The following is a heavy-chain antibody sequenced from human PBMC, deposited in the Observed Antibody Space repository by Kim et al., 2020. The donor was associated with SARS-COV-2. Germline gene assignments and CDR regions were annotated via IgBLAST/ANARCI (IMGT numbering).Heavy chain of an antibody. V-gene: IGHV3-23*01. J-gene: IGHJ4*02. CDR2: SGSTK. D-gene: IGHD3-3*01. Sequence: SGSTKSSADPVKGRFTISRDNAKDTLYLQMTSLTAEETDIYYCAKDLFLFNWGQGTLVTVSS. CDR3: AKDLFLFN.